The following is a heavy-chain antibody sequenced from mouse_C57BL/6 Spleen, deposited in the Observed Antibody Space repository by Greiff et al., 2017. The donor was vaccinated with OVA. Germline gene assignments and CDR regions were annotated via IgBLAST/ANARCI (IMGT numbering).Heavy chain of an antibody. CDR1: GYTFTDYY. Sequence: VQLQQSGPELVKPGASVKISCKASGYTFTDYYMTWVQQSPGKSLEWIGDINPSNGGTSYNQKFKGKATLTVDNSSSTVYMELRSLKSADYAVYNWARRAHRYYAMDYWGQGTSVTVSS. CDR3: ARRAHRYYAMDY. J-gene: IGHJ4*01. CDR2: INPSNGGT. V-gene: IGHV1-26*01. D-gene: IGHD3-1*01.